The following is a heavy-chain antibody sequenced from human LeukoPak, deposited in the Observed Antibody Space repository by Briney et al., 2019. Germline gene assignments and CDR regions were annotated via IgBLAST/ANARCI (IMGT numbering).Heavy chain of an antibody. Sequence: PSETLSLTCTVSGGSISSGDYYWSWIRQPPGKGLEWIGYIYYSGSTYYNPSLKSRVTISVDTSKNQFSLKLSSVTAADTAVYYCARDLGGPYYFDYWGQGTLVTVSS. CDR2: IYYSGST. CDR3: ARDLGGPYYFDY. CDR1: GGSISSGDYY. J-gene: IGHJ4*02. V-gene: IGHV4-30-4*01. D-gene: IGHD1-26*01.